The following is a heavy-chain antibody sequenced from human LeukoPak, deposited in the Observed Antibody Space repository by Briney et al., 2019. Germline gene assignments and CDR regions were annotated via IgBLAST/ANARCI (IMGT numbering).Heavy chain of an antibody. CDR1: GFTFSSYA. J-gene: IGHJ4*02. D-gene: IGHD3-16*01. CDR3: AGRRVLDASFDY. CDR2: IYGSDSST. V-gene: IGHV3-23*05. Sequence: GGSLRLSCAAPGFTFSSYAMSWVRQTPGTGLEWVSSIYGSDSSTYYSDSVKGRFTISRDNSKNTLFLQMNRLRAEDTAVYYCAGRRVLDASFDYWGQGTLVTVSS.